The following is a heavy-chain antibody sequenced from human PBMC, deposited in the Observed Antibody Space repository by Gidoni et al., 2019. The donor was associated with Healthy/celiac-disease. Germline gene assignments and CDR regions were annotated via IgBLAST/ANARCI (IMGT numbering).Heavy chain of an antibody. CDR1: GFTFSSYW. CDR2: IKQDGSEK. V-gene: IGHV3-7*01. D-gene: IGHD2-21*02. J-gene: IGHJ5*02. CDR3: AGIYCGGDCSDYWFDP. Sequence: EVQLVESGGGLVQPGGSLSLSCAASGFTFSSYWMSWVRQAQGKGLEWVANIKQDGSEKYYVDSVKGRFTISRDNAKNSLYLQMNSLRAEDTAVYYCAGIYCGGDCSDYWFDPWGQGTLVTVSS.